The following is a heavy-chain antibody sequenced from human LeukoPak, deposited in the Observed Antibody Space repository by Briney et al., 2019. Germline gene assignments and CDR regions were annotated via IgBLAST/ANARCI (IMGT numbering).Heavy chain of an antibody. CDR1: GFTVSSNY. V-gene: IGHV3-23*01. D-gene: IGHD5-24*01. CDR3: AKTTQESALMLDGFDI. CDR2: ISSSGGST. J-gene: IGHJ3*02. Sequence: PGGSLRLSCAASGFTVSSNYMSWVRQAPGKGLERVSAISSSGGSTYYADSVKGRFTISRDNTLYLQMNSLRAEDTGVYFCAKTTQESALMLDGFDIWGQGTVVAVSS.